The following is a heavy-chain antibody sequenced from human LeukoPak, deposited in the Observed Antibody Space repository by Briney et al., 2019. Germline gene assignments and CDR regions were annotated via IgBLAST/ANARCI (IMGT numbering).Heavy chain of an antibody. CDR3: AKDITQTNYIVVVTAIPGY. Sequence: GGSLRLSCAASGFTFSNAWMSWVRQAPGKGLEWVGRIKSKTDGGTTDYAAPVKGRFTISRDNSKNTLYLQMNSLRAEDTAVYYCAKDITQTNYIVVVTAIPGYWGQGTLVTVSS. CDR2: IKSKTDGGTT. J-gene: IGHJ4*02. CDR1: GFTFSNAW. V-gene: IGHV3-15*01. D-gene: IGHD2-21*02.